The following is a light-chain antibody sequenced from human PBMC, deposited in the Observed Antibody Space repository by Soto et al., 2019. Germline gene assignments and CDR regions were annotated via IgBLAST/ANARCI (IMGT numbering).Light chain of an antibody. CDR2: AAS. V-gene: IGKV1-8*01. CDR3: QQYYSYPPT. CDR1: QGISSY. J-gene: IGKJ5*01. Sequence: AIRMTQSPSSLSASTGYRVTITCRASQGISSYLAWYQQKPGKAPKLLIYAASTLQSGVPSRFSGSGSGTDFTLTISCLQSEDFATYYCQQYYSYPPTFGQGTRLE.